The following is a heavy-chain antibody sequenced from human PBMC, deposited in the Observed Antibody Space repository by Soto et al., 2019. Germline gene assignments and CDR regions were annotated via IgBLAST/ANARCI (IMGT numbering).Heavy chain of an antibody. CDR1: GFTFSSYA. D-gene: IGHD4-17*01. CDR2: ISGSGGST. Sequence: EAQLLESGGGLVQPGGSLRLSCAASGFTFSSYAMSWVRQAPGKGLEWVSAISGSGGSTYYADSVKGRFTISRDNSKNTLYLQMNSLRAEDTAVYYCAKDRGYGDYGGAYFDYWGQGTLVTVSS. J-gene: IGHJ4*02. CDR3: AKDRGYGDYGGAYFDY. V-gene: IGHV3-23*01.